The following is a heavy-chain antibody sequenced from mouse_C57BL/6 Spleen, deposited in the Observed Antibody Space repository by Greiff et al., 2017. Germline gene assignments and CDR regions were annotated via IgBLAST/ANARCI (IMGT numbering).Heavy chain of an antibody. CDR3: ARAGGITTVVPIFDY. D-gene: IGHD1-1*01. Sequence: EVMLVESEGGLVQPGSSMKLSCTASGFTFSDYYMAWVRQVPEKGLEWVANINYDGSSTYYLDSLKSRFIISRDNAKNILYLQMSSLKSEDTATYYCARAGGITTVVPIFDYWGQGTTLTVSS. CDR2: INYDGSST. J-gene: IGHJ2*01. V-gene: IGHV5-16*01. CDR1: GFTFSDYY.